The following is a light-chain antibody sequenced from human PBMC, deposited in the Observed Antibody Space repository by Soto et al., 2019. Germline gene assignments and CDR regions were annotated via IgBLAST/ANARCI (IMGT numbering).Light chain of an antibody. CDR2: GAS. CDR1: QSVSSN. Sequence: EIVMTQSPATLSVSPGERATLACRASQSVSSNLAWYHQKPGQAPRLLIYGASTRATGIPARFSGSGSGTEFTRTIISWQSEDFADYYCQQYNNWPPCTFGQGTKVEIK. V-gene: IGKV3-15*01. J-gene: IGKJ1*01. CDR3: QQYNNWPPCT.